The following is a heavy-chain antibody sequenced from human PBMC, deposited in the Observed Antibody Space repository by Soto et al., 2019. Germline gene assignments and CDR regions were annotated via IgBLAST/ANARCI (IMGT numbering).Heavy chain of an antibody. V-gene: IGHV4-30-2*01. CDR2: IYHSGYT. Sequence: QLQLQESGSGLVKPSQTLSLTCAVSGGSISSGGYCWSWIRQPPGKGLEWIGYIYHSGYTYCNPSLKSRVTISVDRSQNQFSLKLSSVTAADTAMYYCARAHYGDYGYGMDFWGQGTTLTVSS. D-gene: IGHD4-17*01. CDR1: GGSISSGGYC. CDR3: ARAHYGDYGYGMDF. J-gene: IGHJ6*02.